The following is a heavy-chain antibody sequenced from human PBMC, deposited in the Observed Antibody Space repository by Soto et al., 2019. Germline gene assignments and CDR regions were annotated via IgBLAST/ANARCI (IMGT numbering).Heavy chain of an antibody. D-gene: IGHD4-17*01. CDR2: ISWNSGSI. J-gene: IGHJ4*02. V-gene: IGHV3-9*01. CDR1: GFTFDDYA. CDR3: AKDLGGDYGLRHFDY. Sequence: EVQLVESGGGLVQPGRSLRLSCAASGFTFDDYAMHWVRQAPGKGLEWVSGISWNSGSIGYADSVKGRFTISRDNAKNSMYLQMNSLRAEDTALYYCAKDLGGDYGLRHFDYWGQGTLVTVSS.